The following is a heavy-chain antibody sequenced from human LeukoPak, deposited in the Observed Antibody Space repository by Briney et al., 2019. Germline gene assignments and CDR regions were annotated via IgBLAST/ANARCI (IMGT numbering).Heavy chain of an antibody. V-gene: IGHV1-46*03. Sequence: ASVKVSCKASGYTFTSYYMHWVRQAPGQGLEWMGIINPSGGSTSYAQKFQGRVTMTRDTSTSTVYMELSSLRSEDTAVYYCARVHSGYDRTNWFDPWGQGTLVTVSS. CDR2: INPSGGST. J-gene: IGHJ5*02. D-gene: IGHD5-12*01. CDR1: GYTFTSYY. CDR3: ARVHSGYDRTNWFDP.